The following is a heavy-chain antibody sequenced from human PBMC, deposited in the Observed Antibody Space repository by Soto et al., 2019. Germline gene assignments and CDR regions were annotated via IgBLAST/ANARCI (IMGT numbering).Heavy chain of an antibody. CDR2: IRQDGGAQ. CDR3: ARGGHGSGSYLGAS. D-gene: IGHD3-10*01. V-gene: IGHV3-7*03. J-gene: IGHJ5*02. CDR1: VYTFTRYG. Sequence: VGSLRLSFVASVYTFTRYGMTCVRQAPGKGLEWVANIRQDGGAQYYVDSVKGRFTISRDNAKNSVYLQMDSLRVEDTAVYHCARGGHGSGSYLGASWGQGRLVTVSS.